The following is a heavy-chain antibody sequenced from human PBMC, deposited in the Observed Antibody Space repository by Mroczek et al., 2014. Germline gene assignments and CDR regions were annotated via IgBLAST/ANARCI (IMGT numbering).Heavy chain of an antibody. CDR3: AKDLEAYGSGTYNWFDP. J-gene: IGHJ5*02. V-gene: IGHV3-30*18. D-gene: IGHD3-10*01. Sequence: QVQLQQWGGGVVQIGRSLRLSCAASGFTFSNYGMHWVRQAPGKGLEWVAVISYDGSDKYYVDSVKGRFTISGDNSENTLYLQMNSLRPEDTAVYYCAKDLEAYGSGTYNWFDPWGQGTLVTVSS. CDR1: GFTFSNYG. CDR2: ISYDGSDK.